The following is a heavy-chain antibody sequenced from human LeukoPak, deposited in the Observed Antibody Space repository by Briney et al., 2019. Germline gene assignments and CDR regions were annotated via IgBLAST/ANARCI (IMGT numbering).Heavy chain of an antibody. CDR1: GFTFSSYS. CDR3: ARDTSPPGYGTLDY. Sequence: GGSLRLSCAASGFTFSSYSMNWVRQAPGKGLEWVSSISSSSSYIYYADSVKGRFTISRDNAKNSLYLQMNSLRAEDTAVYYCARDTSPPGYGTLDYWGQGTLVTVSS. CDR2: ISSSSSYI. J-gene: IGHJ4*02. D-gene: IGHD3-9*01. V-gene: IGHV3-21*01.